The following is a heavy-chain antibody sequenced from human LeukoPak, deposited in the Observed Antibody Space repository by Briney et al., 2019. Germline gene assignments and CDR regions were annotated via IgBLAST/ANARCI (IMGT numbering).Heavy chain of an antibody. CDR3: ARSTLLDPNWFDP. V-gene: IGHV1-2*06. CDR2: INPNSGGT. CDR1: GYTFTGYY. J-gene: IGHJ5*02. D-gene: IGHD3-10*01. Sequence: ASVKVSCKASGYTFTGYYMHWVRQAPGQGLEWMGRINPNSGGTNSAQNFQGRVTMTRDTSISTAYMELSRLRSDDTAVYYCARSTLLDPNWFDPWGQGTLVTVPS.